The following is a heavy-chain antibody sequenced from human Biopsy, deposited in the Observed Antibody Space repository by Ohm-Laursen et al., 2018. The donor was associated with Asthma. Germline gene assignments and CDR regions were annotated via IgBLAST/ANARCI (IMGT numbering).Heavy chain of an antibody. CDR2: IIPIFGTA. V-gene: IGHV1-69*01. D-gene: IGHD1-7*01. J-gene: IGHJ6*02. CDR1: GGTFSSYA. CDR3: ARDPHNSYLASLRTKFNYYYYGMDV. Sequence: SSVKVSCNASGGTFSSYAISWVRQAPGQGLEWMGGIIPIFGTANYAQKFQGRVTITADESTSTAYMELSSLRSEDTAVYYCARDPHNSYLASLRTKFNYYYYGMDVWGQGTTDTVSS.